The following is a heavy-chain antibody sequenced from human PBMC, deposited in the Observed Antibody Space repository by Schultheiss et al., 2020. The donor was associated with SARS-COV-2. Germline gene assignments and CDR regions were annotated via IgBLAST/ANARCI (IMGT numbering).Heavy chain of an antibody. CDR1: GFIFNAYG. CDR3: ARHDYGDYPGVVKY. J-gene: IGHJ4*02. CDR2: MSNDGGRE. D-gene: IGHD4-17*01. V-gene: IGHV3-30*03. Sequence: GGSLRLSCAASGFIFNAYGMHWVRQAPGKGLEWVAIMSNDGGRESYADSVKGRFTISRDNSKNTLYLQMNSLRAEDTAVYYCARHDYGDYPGVVKYWGQGTLVTVSS.